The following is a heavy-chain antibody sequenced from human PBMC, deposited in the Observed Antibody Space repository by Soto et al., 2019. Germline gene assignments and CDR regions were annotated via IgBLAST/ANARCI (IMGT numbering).Heavy chain of an antibody. CDR1: GFTFSSYA. J-gene: IGHJ4*02. Sequence: GGSLRLSCAASGFTFSSYAMSWVRQAPGKGLEWVSAISGSGGSTYNADSVKGRFTISRDNSKNTLYLQMNSLRAEDTAVYYCAKDGRKSDFSYSYYFDYWGQGTLVTVSS. D-gene: IGHD2-21*02. CDR2: ISGSGGST. V-gene: IGHV3-23*01. CDR3: AKDGRKSDFSYSYYFDY.